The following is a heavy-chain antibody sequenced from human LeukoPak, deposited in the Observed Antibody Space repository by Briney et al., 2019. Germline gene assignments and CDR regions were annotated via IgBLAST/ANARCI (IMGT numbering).Heavy chain of an antibody. CDR2: INWNGGAT. Sequence: GGSLRLSCAASGFTFNDYGMSWVRQGPGKGLEWVSGINWNGGATGYADSVRGRLTISRGNAKNSLYLQMNSLRAEDTALYYCARDKHYYDSSNYVWGQGTLVTVSS. CDR1: GFTFNDYG. CDR3: ARDKHYYDSSNYV. J-gene: IGHJ4*02. V-gene: IGHV3-20*04. D-gene: IGHD3-22*01.